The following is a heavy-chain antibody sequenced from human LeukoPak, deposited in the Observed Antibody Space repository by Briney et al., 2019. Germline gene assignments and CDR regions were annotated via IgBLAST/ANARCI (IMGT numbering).Heavy chain of an antibody. CDR1: GFTFNNYA. J-gene: IGHJ4*02. Sequence: TGGSLRLSCASSGFTFNNYAMTWVRQAPGKGLEWVSSITASGGSTYCADSVKGGFTISRDNSNNTLYLQMSSLRAEDTAVYYCARDYPTSGIVTIFDYWGQGTLVTVSS. CDR3: ARDYPTSGIVTIFDY. CDR2: ITASGGST. V-gene: IGHV3-23*01. D-gene: IGHD1-1*01.